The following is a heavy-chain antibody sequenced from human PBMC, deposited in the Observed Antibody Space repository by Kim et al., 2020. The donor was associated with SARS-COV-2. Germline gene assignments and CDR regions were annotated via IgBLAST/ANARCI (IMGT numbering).Heavy chain of an antibody. D-gene: IGHD3-10*01. V-gene: IGHV3-48*03. CDR3: ARVPPYYYGSGSYFGLAG. J-gene: IGHJ4*02. Sequence: KGRFTISRDNAKNSLYLQMNSLRAEDTAVYYCARVPPYYYGSGSYFGLAGWGQGTLVTVSS.